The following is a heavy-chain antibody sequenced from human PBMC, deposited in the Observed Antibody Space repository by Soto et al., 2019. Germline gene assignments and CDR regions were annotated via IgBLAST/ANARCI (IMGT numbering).Heavy chain of an antibody. Sequence: QVQFVQSGAEVRKPGASVKVSCKASGYSFTDYAIHWVRQAPGQGLEWMGWINAGNGNTKYLQKFQDRITITRDTSASTVYMELSNLRSEDTAVYYCARTDLATIDFWGRGTLVTVSS. CDR2: INAGNGNT. CDR3: ARTDLATIDF. D-gene: IGHD5-12*01. V-gene: IGHV1-3*01. CDR1: GYSFTDYA. J-gene: IGHJ4*02.